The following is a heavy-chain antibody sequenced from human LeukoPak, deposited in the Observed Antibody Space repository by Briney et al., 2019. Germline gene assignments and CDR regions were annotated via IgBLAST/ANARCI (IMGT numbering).Heavy chain of an antibody. CDR1: GFTFSTYG. Sequence: GGSLRLSCAASGFTFSTYGMHWVRQAPGKGLEWVAMTSHDGSDKYYADSVRGRFTISRDNSKNTLYLQMSSLSAEDTAVYYCAKMNVLTGYYTPNFDFWGQGTLVTVSS. CDR2: TSHDGSDK. J-gene: IGHJ4*02. CDR3: AKMNVLTGYYTPNFDF. V-gene: IGHV3-30*18. D-gene: IGHD3-9*01.